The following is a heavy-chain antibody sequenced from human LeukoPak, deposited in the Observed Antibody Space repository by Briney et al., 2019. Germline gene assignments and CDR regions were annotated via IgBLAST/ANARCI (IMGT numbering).Heavy chain of an antibody. J-gene: IGHJ5*02. CDR3: ARSDSYTWFDP. Sequence: GASVKVSCKAPGYTFTSYAMNWVRQAPGQGLEWMGWINPDSGDTSYAQKFQGRVTMTRDTSISTVYVELSRLRSDDTAVYYCARSDSYTWFDPWGQGTLVTVSS. CDR2: INPDSGDT. CDR1: GYTFTSYA. V-gene: IGHV1-2*02. D-gene: IGHD2-15*01.